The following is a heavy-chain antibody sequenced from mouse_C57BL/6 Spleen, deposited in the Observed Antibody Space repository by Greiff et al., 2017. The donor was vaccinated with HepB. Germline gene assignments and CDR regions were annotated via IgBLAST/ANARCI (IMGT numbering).Heavy chain of an antibody. V-gene: IGHV1-85*01. CDR3: ARDYYYGSAWFAY. CDR2: IYPRDGST. CDR1: GYTFTSYD. J-gene: IGHJ3*01. Sequence: QVHVKQSGPELVKPGASVKLSCKASGYTFTSYDINWVKQRPGQGLEWIGWIYPRDGSTKYNEKFKGKATLTVDTSSSTAYMELHSLTSEDSAVYFCARDYYYGSAWFAYWGQGTLVTVSA. D-gene: IGHD1-1*01.